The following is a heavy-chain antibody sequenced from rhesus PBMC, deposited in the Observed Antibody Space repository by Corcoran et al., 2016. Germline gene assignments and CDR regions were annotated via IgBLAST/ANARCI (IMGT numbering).Heavy chain of an antibody. CDR3: ARRDCSSSSCYFDN. CDR1: GGSISSSYNY. V-gene: IGHV4-122*02. J-gene: IGHJ4*01. CDR2: ISQSGST. D-gene: IGHD2-2*01. Sequence: QVQLQESGPGLVKSSETLSLTCAVSGGSISSSYNYWSWIRQAPGKGLEWLGCISQSGSTSYHPSLESRVTISRDTSKNQFSLKLTSVTAADTAFYYCARRDCSSSSCYFDNWGQGVLVTVSS.